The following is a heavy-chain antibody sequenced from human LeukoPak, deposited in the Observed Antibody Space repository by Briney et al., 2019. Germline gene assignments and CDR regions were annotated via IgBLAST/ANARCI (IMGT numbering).Heavy chain of an antibody. D-gene: IGHD2-15*01. J-gene: IGHJ4*02. V-gene: IGHV1-2*02. CDR1: GYTVTDYF. CDR2: INPYSGA. CDR3: ARRGQGYCDGGSCATGFDH. Sequence: ASVKVSCTASGYTVTDYFIYWVRQAPGQGPECIGWINPYSGASQRFQGRVSLTWDTSFNTAYMELSSLRSGDTAVYYCARRGQGYCDGGSCATGFDHWGQRTLVTVSS.